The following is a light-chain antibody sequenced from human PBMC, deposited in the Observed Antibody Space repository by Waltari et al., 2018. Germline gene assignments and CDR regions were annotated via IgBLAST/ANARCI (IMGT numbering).Light chain of an antibody. CDR1: QSVSSY. J-gene: IGKJ2*01. Sequence: EIVLTQSPATLSLSPGERVTLSCRACQSVSSYLAWYQQKPGQAPRLLIYDASNRATGIPARFSGSGSGTDFTLTISSLEPEDFAVYYCQQRSNWPPYTFGQGTKLEIK. CDR2: DAS. V-gene: IGKV3-11*01. CDR3: QQRSNWPPYT.